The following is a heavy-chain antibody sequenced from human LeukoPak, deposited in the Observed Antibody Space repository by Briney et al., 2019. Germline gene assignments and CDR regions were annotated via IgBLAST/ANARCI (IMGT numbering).Heavy chain of an antibody. CDR1: GFTFSTYA. CDR3: ARAGKAAAFDY. Sequence: PGGSLRLSCAASGFTFSTYALSWVRQAPGKGLEWVSSISGSGGSTDYADSVKGRFTLSRGNFENTLYLHMSSLRADDTATYYCARAGKAAAFDYWGQGTLVTVSS. J-gene: IGHJ4*02. CDR2: ISGSGGST. D-gene: IGHD2-15*01. V-gene: IGHV3-23*01.